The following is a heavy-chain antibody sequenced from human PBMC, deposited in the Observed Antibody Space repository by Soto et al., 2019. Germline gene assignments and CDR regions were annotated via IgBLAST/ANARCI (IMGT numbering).Heavy chain of an antibody. J-gene: IGHJ4*02. D-gene: IGHD2-21*01. CDR2: ISYDGSNK. Sequence: QVQLVESGGGVVQPGRSLRLSCAASGFTFSSYGMHWVRQAPGKGLEWVAVISYDGSNKYYADSVKGRFTISRDNSKNTLYLQMNSLRAEDTAVYYCAKLWAGALTLGYWGQGTLVTVSS. CDR3: AKLWAGALTLGY. CDR1: GFTFSSYG. V-gene: IGHV3-30*18.